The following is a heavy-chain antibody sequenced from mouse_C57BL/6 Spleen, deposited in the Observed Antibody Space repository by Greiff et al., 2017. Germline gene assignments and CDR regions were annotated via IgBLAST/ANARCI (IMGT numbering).Heavy chain of an antibody. V-gene: IGHV14-4*01. CDR1: GFNIKDDY. D-gene: IGHD2-2*01. J-gene: IGHJ4*01. CDR3: TTYSHYGYDDAMDY. Sequence: VQLQQSGAELVRPGASVKLSCTASGFNIKDDYMHWVKQRPEQGLEWIGWIDPENGDTEYASKFQGKATITADTSSNTAYLQLSSLTSEDTAVYYCTTYSHYGYDDAMDYWGKGTSVTVSS. CDR2: IDPENGDT.